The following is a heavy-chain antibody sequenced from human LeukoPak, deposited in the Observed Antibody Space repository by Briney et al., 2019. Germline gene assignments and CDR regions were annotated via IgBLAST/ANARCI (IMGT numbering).Heavy chain of an antibody. D-gene: IGHD1-1*01. J-gene: IGHJ4*02. V-gene: IGHV3-7*01. Sequence: QTGGSLRLSCAASGFTFSSYWMSWVRQAPGKGLDWGANIKQDGSEKYYVDSVKGRFTISRDNAKNSLYLQMNSLRAEDTAVYYCARGWNGDYFDYWGQGTLVTVSS. CDR1: GFTFSSYW. CDR3: ARGWNGDYFDY. CDR2: IKQDGSEK.